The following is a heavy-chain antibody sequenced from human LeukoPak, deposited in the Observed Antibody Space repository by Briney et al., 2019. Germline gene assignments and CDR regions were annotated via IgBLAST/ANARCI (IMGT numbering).Heavy chain of an antibody. V-gene: IGHV1-2*04. CDR2: INPNSGGT. D-gene: IGHD2-2*01. J-gene: IGHJ4*02. CDR3: ARNLIVVVPAAMALAFDY. CDR1: GYTFTGYY. Sequence: EASVKVSCKASGYTFTGYYMHWVRQAPGQGLEWMGWINPNSGGTNYAQKFQGWVTMTRDTSISTAYMELSRLRSDDTAVYYCARNLIVVVPAAMALAFDYWGQGTLVTVSS.